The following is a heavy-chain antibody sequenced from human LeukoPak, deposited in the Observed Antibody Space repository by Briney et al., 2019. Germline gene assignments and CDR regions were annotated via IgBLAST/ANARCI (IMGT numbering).Heavy chain of an antibody. CDR3: ARECSRVPAATHHDAFDI. V-gene: IGHV1-69*13. D-gene: IGHD2-2*01. Sequence: GASVKVSCEASGGTFSSYAISWVRQAPGQGLEWMGGIIPIFGTANYAQKFQGRVTITADESTSTAYMELSSLRSEDTAVYYCARECSRVPAATHHDAFDIWGQGTMVTVSS. CDR2: IIPIFGTA. CDR1: GGTFSSYA. J-gene: IGHJ3*02.